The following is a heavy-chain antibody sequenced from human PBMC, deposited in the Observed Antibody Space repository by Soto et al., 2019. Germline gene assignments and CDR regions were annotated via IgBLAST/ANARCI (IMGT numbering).Heavy chain of an antibody. CDR3: ARATGAKGIAVAGRAWFDP. J-gene: IGHJ5*02. V-gene: IGHV4-34*01. CDR2: INHSGST. D-gene: IGHD6-19*01. CDR1: GGSFSGYY. Sequence: QVQLQQWGAGLLKPSETLSLTCAVYGGSFSGYYWSWIRQPPGKGLEWIGEINHSGSTNYNPSLKSRVTISVDTSKNQFSLKLSSVTAADTAVYYCARATGAKGIAVAGRAWFDPWGQGTLVTVSS.